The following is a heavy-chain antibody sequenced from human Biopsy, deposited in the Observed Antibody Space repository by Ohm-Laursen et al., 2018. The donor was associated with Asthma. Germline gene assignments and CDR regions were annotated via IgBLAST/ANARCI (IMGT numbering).Heavy chain of an antibody. Sequence: SLRLSCTASGFIFDDYIIHWVRQAPGKGLEWVSGVSWNSGSIDYADSVKGRFTISRDNAKNSLYLQMNSLRGADTALYYCVKDIRLQLWGFDSWGQGTLVTVSS. CDR2: VSWNSGSI. J-gene: IGHJ4*02. D-gene: IGHD6-13*01. CDR3: VKDIRLQLWGFDS. V-gene: IGHV3-9*01. CDR1: GFIFDDYI.